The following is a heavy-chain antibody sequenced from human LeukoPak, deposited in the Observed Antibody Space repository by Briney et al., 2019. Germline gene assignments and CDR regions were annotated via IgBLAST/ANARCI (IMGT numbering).Heavy chain of an antibody. CDR1: GGSFSDSY. V-gene: IGHV4-34*01. CDR2: INHSGST. Sequence: SETLSLTCAVYGGSFSDSYWSWIRQPPGRGLEWIGEINHSGSTNYNPSLKSRVTISEDTSKNQFSLKVYSVTAADTAVYYCARHYGPEERAFDIWGQGTTVTVSS. J-gene: IGHJ3*02. D-gene: IGHD3-10*01. CDR3: ARHYGPEERAFDI.